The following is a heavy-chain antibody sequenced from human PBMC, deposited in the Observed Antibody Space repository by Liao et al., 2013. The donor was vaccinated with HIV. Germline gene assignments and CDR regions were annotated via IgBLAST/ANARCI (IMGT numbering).Heavy chain of an antibody. D-gene: IGHD7-27*01. V-gene: IGHV4-59*10. CDR2: INTSGTI. Sequence: QVQLQQWGAGLLKPSETLSLTCAVYGGSFSGYYWSWIRQPPGKGLEWIGRINTSGTINYNASLKSRVTMSVDTSRNHFSLKLRSVTAADTAVYYCARGLITGEYNWFDPWGQGTLVTGLL. J-gene: IGHJ5*02. CDR1: GGSFSGYY. CDR3: ARGLITGEYNWFDP.